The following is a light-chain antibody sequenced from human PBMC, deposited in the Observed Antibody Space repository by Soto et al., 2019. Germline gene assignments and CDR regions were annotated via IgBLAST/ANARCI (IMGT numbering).Light chain of an antibody. CDR1: SSNIGAGYD. CDR2: DNS. CDR3: QSYDSSLSAPYV. V-gene: IGLV1-40*01. Sequence: QSVLTQPPSMSGAPGQRVTISCTGSSSNIGAGYDVHWYQHLPGTAPKLLIYDNSNRPSGVPDRFSGSKSGTSASLAITGLQAEDEADYYCQSYDSSLSAPYVFGTGTKVTVL. J-gene: IGLJ1*01.